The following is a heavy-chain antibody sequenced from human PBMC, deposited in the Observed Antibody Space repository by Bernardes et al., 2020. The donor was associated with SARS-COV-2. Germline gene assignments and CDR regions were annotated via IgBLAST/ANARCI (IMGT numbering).Heavy chain of an antibody. CDR3: ARSAGMDV. V-gene: IGHV3-7*03. Sequence: NWVRQAPGKGLEWVANIKRDGSETYYVDSVKGRFTISRDNVKNLVFLQMNSLRAEDTAVFYCARSAGMDVWGQGTMVTVSS. CDR2: IKRDGSET. J-gene: IGHJ6*02.